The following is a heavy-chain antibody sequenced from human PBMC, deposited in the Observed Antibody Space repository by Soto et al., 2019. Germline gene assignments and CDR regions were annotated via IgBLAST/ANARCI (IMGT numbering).Heavy chain of an antibody. CDR1: GGSISSGGYY. CDR2: IYYSGST. V-gene: IGHV4-31*03. Sequence: SETLSLTCTVSGGSISSGGYYWSWIRQHPGKGLEWIGYIYYSGSTYYNPSLKSRVTISVDTSKNQFSLKLSSVTAADTAVYYCARVLDYYDSRGYRGVDNWFDPWGQGTLVTVSS. J-gene: IGHJ5*02. D-gene: IGHD3-22*01. CDR3: ARVLDYYDSRGYRGVDNWFDP.